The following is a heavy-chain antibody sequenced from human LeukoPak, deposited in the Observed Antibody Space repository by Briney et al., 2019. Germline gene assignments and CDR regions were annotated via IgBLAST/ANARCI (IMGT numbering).Heavy chain of an antibody. CDR2: IKEDGSEK. V-gene: IGHV3-7*04. D-gene: IGHD3-10*01. CDR3: GRGSVGFGELNY. CDR1: GFTFSSYW. Sequence: GGSLRLSCAVSGFTFSSYWMTWVRQAPGKGLEWVASIKEDGSEKYYEDSVKGRFTISRDNAKNTLYLQMNSLRIEDTAVYYCGRGSVGFGELNYWGQGTLVTVSS. J-gene: IGHJ4*02.